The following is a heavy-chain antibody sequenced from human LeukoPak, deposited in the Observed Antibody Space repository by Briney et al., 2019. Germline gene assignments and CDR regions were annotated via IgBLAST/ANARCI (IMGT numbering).Heavy chain of an antibody. D-gene: IGHD3-3*01. J-gene: IGHJ4*02. CDR3: VRRGVTIFGVVTDTQGY. CDR1: GYTFTSYD. V-gene: IGHV1-8*01. Sequence: ASVKVSCKASGYTFTSYDINWVRQATGQGLEWMGWMNPNSGNTGYAQKFQGRVTMTRNTSISTAYMELSSLRSEDTAVYYCVRRGVTIFGVVTDTQGYWGQGTLVTVSS. CDR2: MNPNSGNT.